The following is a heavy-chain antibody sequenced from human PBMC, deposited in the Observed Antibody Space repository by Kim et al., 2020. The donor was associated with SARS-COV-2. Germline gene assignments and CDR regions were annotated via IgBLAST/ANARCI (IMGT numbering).Heavy chain of an antibody. D-gene: IGHD4-17*01. J-gene: IGHJ4*02. V-gene: IGHV1-58*01. CDR2: IVVGSGNT. CDR1: GFTFTSSA. CDR3: AARTTVTRMSYFDY. Sequence: SVKVSCKASGFTFTSSAVQWVRQARGQRLEWIGWIVVGSGNTNYAQKFQERVTITRDMSTSTAYMELSSLRSEDTAVYYCAARTTVTRMSYFDYWGQGTLVTVSS.